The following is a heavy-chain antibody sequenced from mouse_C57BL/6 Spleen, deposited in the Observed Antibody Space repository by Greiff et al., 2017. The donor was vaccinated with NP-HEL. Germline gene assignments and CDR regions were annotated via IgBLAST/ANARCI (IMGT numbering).Heavy chain of an antibody. CDR1: GYTFTSYW. Sequence: QVQLQQPGAELVKPGASVKLSCKASGYTFTSYWMQWVKQRPGQGLEWIGEIDPSDSYTNYNQKFKGKATLTVDTSSSTAYMQLSSLTSEDSAVYYCARRVLWSRDYAMDYWGQGTSVTVSS. D-gene: IGHD1-1*02. V-gene: IGHV1-50*01. CDR3: ARRVLWSRDYAMDY. J-gene: IGHJ4*01. CDR2: IDPSDSYT.